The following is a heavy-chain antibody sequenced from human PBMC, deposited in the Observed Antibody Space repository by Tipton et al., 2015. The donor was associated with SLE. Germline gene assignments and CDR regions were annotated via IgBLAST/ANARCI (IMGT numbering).Heavy chain of an antibody. CDR3: ARDSRWLPDY. CDR1: GFSFSDHY. J-gene: IGHJ4*02. D-gene: IGHD5-12*01. Sequence: SLRLSCAASGFSFSDHYMDWVRQAPGKGLEWVSVIYSGDKIYYADSVKGRFTISRDNSNNTLYLEMNSLRAEDTALYYCARDSRWLPDYWGQGTLVTVSS. V-gene: IGHV3-66*02. CDR2: IYSGDKI.